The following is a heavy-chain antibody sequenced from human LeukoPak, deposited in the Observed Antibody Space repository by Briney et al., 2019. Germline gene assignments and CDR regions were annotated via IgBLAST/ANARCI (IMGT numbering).Heavy chain of an antibody. D-gene: IGHD2-21*02. CDR3: AKGTATVTSRFFDY. V-gene: IGHV3-23*01. Sequence: GGSLRLSCAASGFTFRYYAMHWVRQAPGKGLEWVSTISDNSGSTYYPDSVKGRFTISRDDSKNTLYLQMKSLRAEDTAVYYCAKGTATVTSRFFDYWGQGTLVTVSS. CDR2: ISDNSGST. CDR1: GFTFRYYA. J-gene: IGHJ4*02.